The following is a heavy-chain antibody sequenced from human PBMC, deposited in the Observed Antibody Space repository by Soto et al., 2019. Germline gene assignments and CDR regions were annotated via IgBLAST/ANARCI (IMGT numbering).Heavy chain of an antibody. CDR1: GFTFSSYS. CDR2: ISSSSSYI. V-gene: IGHV3-21*01. CDR3: ARYPVDYGDYGVDP. J-gene: IGHJ5*02. Sequence: EVQLVESGGGLVKPGGSLRLSCAASGFTFSSYSMNWVRQAPGKGLEWVSSISSSSSYIYYADSVKGRFTISRDNAKNSLYLQMNSLRAEDTAVYYCARYPVDYGDYGVDPWGQGTLVTVSS. D-gene: IGHD4-17*01.